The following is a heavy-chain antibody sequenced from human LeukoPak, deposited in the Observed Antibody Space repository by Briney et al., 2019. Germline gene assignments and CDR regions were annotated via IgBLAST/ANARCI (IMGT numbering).Heavy chain of an antibody. Sequence: SETLSLTCAVSGGSISSSSSICWTWVRQPPGKGLEWIGEIYHSGDTNYNPSLKSRVTMLLDKSKNQFSLKLNSVTAADTAVYYCARNGGNSDCDYWGQGTLVTVSA. CDR3: ARNGGNSDCDY. CDR1: GGSISSSSSIC. CDR2: IYHSGDT. V-gene: IGHV4-4*02. D-gene: IGHD4-23*01. J-gene: IGHJ4*02.